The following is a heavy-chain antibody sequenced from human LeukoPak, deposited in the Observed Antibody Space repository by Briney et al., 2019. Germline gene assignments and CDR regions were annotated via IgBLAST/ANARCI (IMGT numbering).Heavy chain of an antibody. Sequence: PSETLSLTCAVYGGSFSGYYWSWIRQPPGKGLEWIGEINHSGSTNYNPSLKSRVTISVDTSKNQFSLKLSSVTAADTAVYYCARTGPLSARKSPFYYYYGMDVWGQGTTVTVSS. CDR3: ARTGPLSARKSPFYYYYGMDV. V-gene: IGHV4-34*01. J-gene: IGHJ6*02. CDR1: GGSFSGYY. D-gene: IGHD6-6*01. CDR2: INHSGST.